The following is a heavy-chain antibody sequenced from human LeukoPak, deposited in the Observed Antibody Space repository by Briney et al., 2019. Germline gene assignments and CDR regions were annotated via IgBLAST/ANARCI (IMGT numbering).Heavy chain of an antibody. V-gene: IGHV4-61*08. CDR3: AKAMRAHWYFDL. Sequence: PSQTLSLTCTVSGGSISSGGYYWSWIRQPPGKGLEWIGYIYYSGSTNYNPSLKSRVTISVDTSKNQFSLKLSSVTAADTAVYYCAKAMRAHWYFDLWGRGTLVTVSS. J-gene: IGHJ2*01. CDR1: GGSISSGGYY. CDR2: IYYSGST.